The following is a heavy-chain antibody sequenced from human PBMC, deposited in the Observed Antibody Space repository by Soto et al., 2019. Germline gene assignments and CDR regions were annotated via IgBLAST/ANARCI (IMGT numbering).Heavy chain of an antibody. CDR1: GYTFTSYA. Sequence: QVQLVQSGAEVKKPGASVKVSCKASGYTFTSYAIHCVRQAPGQRLEWMGWINAGNGNTKYSQKFQGRVIITRDTAGGTAYMELRSLRSEDTAVYYCATPIVAFYWGQGTLVTVSS. CDR3: ATPIVAFY. V-gene: IGHV1-3*01. D-gene: IGHD5-12*01. CDR2: INAGNGNT. J-gene: IGHJ4*02.